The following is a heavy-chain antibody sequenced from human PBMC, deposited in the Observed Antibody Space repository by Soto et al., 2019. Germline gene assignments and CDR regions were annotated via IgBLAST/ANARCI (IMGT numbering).Heavy chain of an antibody. Sequence: QVQLQESGPGLVKPSQTLSLTCTVSGGSISSGDYYWSWVRQHPGKGLEYVGYIVYTESTYYNPSLRSRVTISIDRSKNQFSLMLSSVTAADTAIYYCAREVVSTTHFDLWGQGTLVTVSS. CDR1: GGSISSGDYY. V-gene: IGHV4-31*03. CDR2: IVYTEST. CDR3: AREVVSTTHFDL. D-gene: IGHD5-12*01. J-gene: IGHJ4*02.